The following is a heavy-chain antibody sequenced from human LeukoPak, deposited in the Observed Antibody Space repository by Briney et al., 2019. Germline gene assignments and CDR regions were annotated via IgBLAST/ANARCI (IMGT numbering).Heavy chain of an antibody. Sequence: SETLSLTCTVSGGSISSPTYSWGWIRQSPGKGLEWIGTIIYSGSTYYNPSLKSRVTISVDTSKNQFSLKLSSVTAADTAVYYCARDSAGYGDNDYWGQGTLVTVSS. J-gene: IGHJ4*02. CDR2: IIYSGST. CDR1: GGSISSPTYS. D-gene: IGHD4-17*01. V-gene: IGHV4-39*07. CDR3: ARDSAGYGDNDY.